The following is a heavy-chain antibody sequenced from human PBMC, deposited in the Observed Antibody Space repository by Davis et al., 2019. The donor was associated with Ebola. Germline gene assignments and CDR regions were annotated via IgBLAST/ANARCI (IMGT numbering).Heavy chain of an antibody. Sequence: MPGGSLRLSCTVPGGSISSYYWSWIRQPPGKGLEWIGYIYYSGSTNYNPSLKSRVTISVDTSKNQFSLKLSSVTAADTAVYYCARDDGDYDLDYWGQGTLVTVSS. J-gene: IGHJ4*02. V-gene: IGHV4-59*01. D-gene: IGHD4-17*01. CDR2: IYYSGST. CDR3: ARDDGDYDLDY. CDR1: GGSISSYY.